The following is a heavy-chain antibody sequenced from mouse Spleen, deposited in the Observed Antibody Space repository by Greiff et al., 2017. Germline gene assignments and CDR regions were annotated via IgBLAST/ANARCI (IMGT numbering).Heavy chain of an antibody. V-gene: IGHV1-61*01. CDR1: GYTFTSYW. J-gene: IGHJ3*01. CDR3: ARGAYYSNPWFAY. CDR2: IYPSDSET. Sequence: QVQLQQPGAELVRPGSSVKLSCKASGYTFTSYWMDWVKQRPGQGLEWIGNIYPSDSETHYNQKFKDKATLTVDKSSSTAYMQLSSLTSEDSAVYYCARGAYYSNPWFAYWGQGTLVTVSA. D-gene: IGHD2-5*01.